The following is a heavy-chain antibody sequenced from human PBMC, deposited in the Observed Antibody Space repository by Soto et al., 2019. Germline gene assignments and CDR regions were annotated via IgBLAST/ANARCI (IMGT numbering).Heavy chain of an antibody. CDR3: ARDLWGYCGTDCYPLDV. CDR2: IFYSGTT. D-gene: IGHD2-21*02. CDR1: GGSIISSSYY. J-gene: IGHJ6*02. Sequence: SETLSLTCTVSGGSIISSSYYWGWIRQPPGKGLEWIGSIFYSGTTYYNPSLKSRVTISVDTSKNQFSLKLSSVTAADTAVYYCARDLWGYCGTDCYPLDVWGQGTTVTVSS. V-gene: IGHV4-39*02.